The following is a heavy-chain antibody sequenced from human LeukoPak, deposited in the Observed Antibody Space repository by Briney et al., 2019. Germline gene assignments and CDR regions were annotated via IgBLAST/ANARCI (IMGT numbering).Heavy chain of an antibody. V-gene: IGHV1-69*05. CDR1: GGSFNNLA. Sequence: SVKVSCKASGGSFNNLAISWVRQAPGQGLEWMGGIIPIFTTAHYAQKFQGRVTITTDESTSTADMELNSLRSEDTAVYYCARVRGSAANDYYMDVWGKGTTVTVSS. D-gene: IGHD2-2*01. CDR3: ARVRGSAANDYYMDV. CDR2: IIPIFTTA. J-gene: IGHJ6*03.